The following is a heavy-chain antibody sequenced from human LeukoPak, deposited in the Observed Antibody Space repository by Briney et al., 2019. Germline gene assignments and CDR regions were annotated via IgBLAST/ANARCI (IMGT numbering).Heavy chain of an antibody. CDR1: GGSVSSGSYY. V-gene: IGHV4-61*01. CDR3: ARDEFSYFDY. J-gene: IGHJ4*02. Sequence: SETLSLTCTASGGSVSSGSYYWSWIRQPPGKGLEWVGYIYYSGSNNYNPSLKSRVTISVDTSKNQFSLKLSSVTAADTAVYYCARDEFSYFDYWGQGTLVTVSS. CDR2: IYYSGSN.